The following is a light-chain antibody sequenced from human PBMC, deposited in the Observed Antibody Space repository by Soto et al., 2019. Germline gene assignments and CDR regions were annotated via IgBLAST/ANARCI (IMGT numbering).Light chain of an antibody. CDR3: QQRSNWPLT. V-gene: IGKV3-11*01. Sequence: DMVLTQSPATVSLSPGERATLSCRASQSVSRYVAWYQQKPGQAPRLLLSDASNRATGIPARFSGSGSGTDFTLSIGFLEPEDSAVYYCQQRSNWPLTFGGGTKVEIK. J-gene: IGKJ4*01. CDR2: DAS. CDR1: QSVSRY.